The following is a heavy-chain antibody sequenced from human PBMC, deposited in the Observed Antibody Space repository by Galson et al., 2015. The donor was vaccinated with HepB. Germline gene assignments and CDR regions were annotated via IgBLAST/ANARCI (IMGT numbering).Heavy chain of an antibody. D-gene: IGHD1-26*01. Sequence: SLRLSCAASGFTFSSYGMHWVRQAPGKGLEWVAVIWYDGSNKYYADSVKGRFTISRDNSKNTLYLQMNSLRAEDTAVYYCARGKGIVGAINYYYYYGMDVWGQGTTVTVSS. CDR2: IWYDGSNK. J-gene: IGHJ6*02. CDR3: ARGKGIVGAINYYYYYGMDV. CDR1: GFTFSSYG. V-gene: IGHV3-33*08.